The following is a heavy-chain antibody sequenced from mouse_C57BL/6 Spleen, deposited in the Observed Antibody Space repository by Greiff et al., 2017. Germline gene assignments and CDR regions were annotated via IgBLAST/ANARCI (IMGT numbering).Heavy chain of an antibody. CDR3: ARVYYDYDGDWYFDV. CDR2: ISYDGSN. D-gene: IGHD2-4*01. J-gene: IGHJ1*03. Sequence: EVKVEESGPGLVKPSQSLSLTCSVTGYSITSGYYWNWIRQFPGNKLEWMGYISYDGSNNYNPSLKNRISITRDTSKNQFFLKLNSVTTEDTATYYCARVYYDYDGDWYFDVWGTGTTVTVSS. CDR1: GYSITSGYY. V-gene: IGHV3-6*01.